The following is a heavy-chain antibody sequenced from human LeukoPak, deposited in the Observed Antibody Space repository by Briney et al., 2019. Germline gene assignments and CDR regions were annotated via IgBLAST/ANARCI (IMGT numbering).Heavy chain of an antibody. CDR3: ARVPPYSSGRGGFDY. J-gene: IGHJ4*02. V-gene: IGHV4-59*01. CDR2: ISYSGST. CDR1: GGSISSYY. Sequence: SETLSLTCTVSGGSISSYYWSWIRQPPGKGLEWIAYISYSGSTFYNPSLKSRVTISVDTSKNQFSLKLSSLTAADTAVYYCARVPPYSSGRGGFDYWGLGTLVTVSS. D-gene: IGHD6-19*01.